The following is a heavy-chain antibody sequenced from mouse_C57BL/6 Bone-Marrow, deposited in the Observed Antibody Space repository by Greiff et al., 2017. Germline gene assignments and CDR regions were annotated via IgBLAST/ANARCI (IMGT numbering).Heavy chain of an antibody. J-gene: IGHJ4*01. CDR1: GFSFNTYA. Sequence: EVQLVESGGGLVQPKGSLKLSCAASGFSFNTYAMNWVRQAPGKGLEWVARIRSKSNNYATYYADSVKDRFTISRDDSESMLYLQMNNLKTEDTAMYYCVRPPYSNYFFYAMDYWGQGTSVTVSS. CDR3: VRPPYSNYFFYAMDY. CDR2: IRSKSNNYAT. V-gene: IGHV10-1*01. D-gene: IGHD2-5*01.